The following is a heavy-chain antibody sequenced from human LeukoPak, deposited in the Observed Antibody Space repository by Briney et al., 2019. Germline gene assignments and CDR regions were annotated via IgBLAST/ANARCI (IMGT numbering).Heavy chain of an antibody. CDR2: ISGSGGST. Sequence: PGGSLRLSCAASGFTFDDYGMSWVRQAPGKGLEWVSAISGSGGSTYYADSVKGRFTISRDNAKNSLYLQMNSLRAEDTAVYYCARGGRVGSWVHYMPFDYWGQGTLVTVSS. V-gene: IGHV3-20*04. CDR1: GFTFDDYG. J-gene: IGHJ4*02. CDR3: ARGGRVGSWVHYMPFDY. D-gene: IGHD2-2*01.